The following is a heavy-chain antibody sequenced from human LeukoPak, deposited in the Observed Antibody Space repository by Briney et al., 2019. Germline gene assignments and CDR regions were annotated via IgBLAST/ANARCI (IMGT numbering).Heavy chain of an antibody. Sequence: GALRISCAAPGFSFISYGMHLGRQAPGTGVGWGGGISDDGRRKDYADSVKGRFTISRDNSKDTLYLQMNSLRAEDTVVYYCAKRPSDYGDYVSYFDYWGQGTLSPSPQ. CDR2: ISDDGRRK. V-gene: IGHV3-30*18. J-gene: IGHJ4*02. CDR3: AKRPSDYGDYVSYFDY. D-gene: IGHD4-17*01. CDR1: GFSFISYG.